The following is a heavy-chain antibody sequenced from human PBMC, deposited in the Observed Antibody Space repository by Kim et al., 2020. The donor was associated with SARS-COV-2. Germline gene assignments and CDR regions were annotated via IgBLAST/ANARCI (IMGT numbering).Heavy chain of an antibody. J-gene: IGHJ4*02. D-gene: IGHD5-12*01. V-gene: IGHV4-59*13. CDR2: IYYRGST. CDR3: ARASGGVATIGVDY. Sequence: SETLSLTCTVSGGSISSYYWSWIRQPPGKGLEWIGYIYYRGSTNYNPSLKSRVTISVDTSKNQFSLKLSSVTAADTAVYYCARASGGVATIGVDYWGQGT. CDR1: GGSISSYY.